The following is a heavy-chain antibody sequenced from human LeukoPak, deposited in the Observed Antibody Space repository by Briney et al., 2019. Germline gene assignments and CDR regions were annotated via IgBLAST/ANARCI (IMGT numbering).Heavy chain of an antibody. D-gene: IGHD5-12*01. V-gene: IGHV3-23*01. CDR1: GFTFSSYA. CDR2: ISGSGGST. J-gene: IGHJ6*02. CDR3: ARSGLSGYDWVYYYGMDV. Sequence: GGSLRLSCAASGFTFSSYAMSWVRQAPGKGLKWVSAISGSGGSTYYADSVKGRFTISRDNSKNTLYLQMNSLRAEDTAVYYCARSGLSGYDWVYYYGMDVWGQGTTVTVSS.